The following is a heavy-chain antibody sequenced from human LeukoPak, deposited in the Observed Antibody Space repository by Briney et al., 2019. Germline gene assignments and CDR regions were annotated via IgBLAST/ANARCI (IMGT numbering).Heavy chain of an antibody. CDR3: ARAKGRILLWFGESYYFDY. CDR2: MNPNSGNT. Sequence: ASVKVSCKASGYTFTSYDINWVRQATGQGLEWMGWMNPNSGNTGYAQKFQGRVTMTRNTSISTAYMELSSLRSEDTAVYYCARAKGRILLWFGESYYFDYWGQGTLVTVSS. J-gene: IGHJ4*02. V-gene: IGHV1-8*01. CDR1: GYTFTSYD. D-gene: IGHD3-10*01.